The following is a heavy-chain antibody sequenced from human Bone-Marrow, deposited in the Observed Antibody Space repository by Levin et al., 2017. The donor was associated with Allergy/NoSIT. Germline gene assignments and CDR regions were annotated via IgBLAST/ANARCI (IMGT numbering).Heavy chain of an antibody. V-gene: IGHV3-33*01. CDR2: IWYDGSNK. J-gene: IGHJ3*02. Sequence: PGGSLRLSCAASGFTFSSYGMHWVRQAPGKGLEWVAVIWYDGSNKYYADSVKGRFTISRDNSKNTLYLQMNSLRAEDTAVYYCARDRETYAFDIWGQGTMVTVSS. CDR3: ARDRETYAFDI. D-gene: IGHD3-10*01. CDR1: GFTFSSYG.